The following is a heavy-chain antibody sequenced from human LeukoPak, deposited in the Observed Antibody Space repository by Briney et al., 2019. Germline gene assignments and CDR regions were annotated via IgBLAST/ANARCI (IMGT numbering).Heavy chain of an antibody. CDR1: GYTFTSYD. J-gene: IGHJ4*02. D-gene: IGHD3-3*01. CDR3: ATDNRPATFGVVMFDY. V-gene: IGHV1-8*01. Sequence: ASVKVSCKASGYTFTSYDINWVRQATGQGLEWTGWMNPNSGNTGYAQKFQGRVTMTRNTSISTAYMELSSLRSEDTAVYYCATDNRPATFGVVMFDYWGQGTLVTVSS. CDR2: MNPNSGNT.